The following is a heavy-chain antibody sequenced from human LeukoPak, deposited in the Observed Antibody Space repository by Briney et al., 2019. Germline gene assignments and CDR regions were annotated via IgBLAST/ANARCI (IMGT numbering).Heavy chain of an antibody. CDR1: GGSISSSSYS. J-gene: IGHJ4*02. Sequence: SETLSLTCTVSGGSISSSSYSWGWIRQPPGKGLEWIGSIYYSGSTYYNPSVKSRFTISVYTSKNQFSLKLSSVTAADTAVYYCARRDYYVSSGPIDYWGQGTLVTVSS. CDR3: ARRDYYVSSGPIDY. CDR2: IYYSGST. V-gene: IGHV4-39*01. D-gene: IGHD3-22*01.